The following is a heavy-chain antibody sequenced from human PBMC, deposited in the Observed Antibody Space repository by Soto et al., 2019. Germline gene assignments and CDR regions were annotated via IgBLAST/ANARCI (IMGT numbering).Heavy chain of an antibody. CDR1: GDSISRGGYY. V-gene: IGHV4-31*03. J-gene: IGHJ4*02. CDR3: ARTRVGASSPTDV. Sequence: KPSETLSLTCSVSGDSISRGGYYWGWIRQHPGKGLEWIGYIYYDGEAFHNPSLKSRITMSSDKSRNQFSLRLTSVTATDTAVYYCARTRVGASSPTDVWGQGTLVTVSS. D-gene: IGHD1-26*01. CDR2: IYYDGEA.